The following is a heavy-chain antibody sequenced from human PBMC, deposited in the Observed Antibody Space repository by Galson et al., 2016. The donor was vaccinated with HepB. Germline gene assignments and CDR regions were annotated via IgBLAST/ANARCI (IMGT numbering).Heavy chain of an antibody. J-gene: IGHJ6*04. CDR2: ISRSGDST. V-gene: IGHV3-23*01. Sequence: SLRLSCAASGFNFRIYGMHWVRQAPGKGLEVVSSISRSGDSTDYADSVKVRFTISREHSKNTLSLQMNSLTADDTAIHYCVQGSTAPAVWGKGTTVTVSS. CDR3: VQGSTAPAV. CDR1: GFNFRIYG.